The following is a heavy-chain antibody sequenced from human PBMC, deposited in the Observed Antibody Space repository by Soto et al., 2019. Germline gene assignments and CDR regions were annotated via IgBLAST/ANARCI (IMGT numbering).Heavy chain of an antibody. CDR2: IYHSGST. D-gene: IGHD3-10*01. CDR1: GGSISSGGYS. CDR3: ARAFVYGGYYFDY. Sequence: PSETLSLTCAVSGGSISSGGYSWSWIRQPPGKGLEWIGYIYHSGSTYYNPSLKSRVTISVDRSKNQFSLKLSSVTAADTAVYYCARAFVYGGYYFDYWGQGTLVTVSS. J-gene: IGHJ4*02. V-gene: IGHV4-30-2*01.